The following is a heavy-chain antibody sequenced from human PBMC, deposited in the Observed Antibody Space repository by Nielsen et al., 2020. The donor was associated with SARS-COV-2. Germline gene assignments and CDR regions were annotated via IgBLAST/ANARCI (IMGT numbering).Heavy chain of an antibody. CDR3: ARVLRYFDWLPYTVDY. Sequence: GGSLRLSCAASGFTFSSYGMHWVRQAPGKGLEWVAVIWYDGSNKYYADSVKGRFTISRDNSKNTLYLQMNSLRAEDTAVYYCARVLRYFDWLPYTVDYWGQGTLVTVSS. D-gene: IGHD3-9*01. J-gene: IGHJ4*02. CDR1: GFTFSSYG. CDR2: IWYDGSNK. V-gene: IGHV3-33*01.